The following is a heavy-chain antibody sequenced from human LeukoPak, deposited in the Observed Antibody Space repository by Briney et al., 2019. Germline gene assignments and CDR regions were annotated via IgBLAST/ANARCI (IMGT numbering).Heavy chain of an antibody. V-gene: IGHV3-7*01. CDR1: GFTFSSYW. CDR3: AREDFSRYYYMDV. CDR2: IKQDGSEK. J-gene: IGHJ6*03. Sequence: PGGSLRLSCAASGFTFSSYWMSWVRQAPGKGLEWVANIKQDGSEKYYVDSMKGRFTISRDNAKNSLYLQMNSLRAEDTAVYYCAREDFSRYYYMDVWGKGTTVTVSS. D-gene: IGHD3-3*01.